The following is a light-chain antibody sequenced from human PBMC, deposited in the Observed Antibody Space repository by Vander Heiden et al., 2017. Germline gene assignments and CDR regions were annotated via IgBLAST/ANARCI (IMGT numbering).Light chain of an antibody. J-gene: IGKJ4*01. CDR1: QSVSRSH. CDR2: GAS. Sequence: EIVLTPSPGTLSFSPGQRTPLSCRASQSVSRSHLAWYQQKPGQAPRLLIYGASSRATGIPDRFSGSGSGTDFTLTISRLEPEDFAVYYCQQYGSSPLTFGGGTKVEIK. CDR3: QQYGSSPLT. V-gene: IGKV3-20*01.